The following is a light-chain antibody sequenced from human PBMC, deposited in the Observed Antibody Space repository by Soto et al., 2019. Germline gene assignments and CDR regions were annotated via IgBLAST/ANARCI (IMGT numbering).Light chain of an antibody. J-gene: IGKJ3*01. Sequence: DIQMTQSPSTLSGSVVYIVTITFRASRSISSWLALYQQKPGKAPKLLIYDASSLESGVPSRFSGSGSGTEFTLTITGLQPDDFATYYCQKYDTDPFTFGPGTKVDIK. V-gene: IGKV1-5*01. CDR2: DAS. CDR3: QKYDTDPFT. CDR1: RSISSW.